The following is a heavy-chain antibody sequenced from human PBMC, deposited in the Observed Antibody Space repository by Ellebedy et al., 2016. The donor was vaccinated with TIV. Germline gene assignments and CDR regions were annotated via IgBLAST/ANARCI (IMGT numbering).Heavy chain of an antibody. V-gene: IGHV1-8*01. Sequence: AASVTVSCKASGYTFTNYALNWVRQATGPALVWMRRMNPYSGDTVYARKFQGRLTMTRNTSIVTAYMELSSLKSEDTAIYYCARGGPKGENDWIDPWGQGTLVTVSS. J-gene: IGHJ5*02. CDR2: MNPYSGDT. D-gene: IGHD1-1*01. CDR1: GYTFTNYA. CDR3: ARGGPKGENDWIDP.